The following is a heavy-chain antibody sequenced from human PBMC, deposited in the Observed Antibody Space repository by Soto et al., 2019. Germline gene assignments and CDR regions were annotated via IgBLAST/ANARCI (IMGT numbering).Heavy chain of an antibody. V-gene: IGHV3-66*01. J-gene: IGHJ6*02. CDR3: ARDFVVGGPTINYYYGMDV. Sequence: GSLRLSCAASGFTVSSNYMSWFRQAPGKGLEWLSIIYSAGNTYYADSVKGRFTISRDNSKNTLYLQMNSLGAEDTAVYYCARDFVVGGPTINYYYGMDVWGQGTTVTVSS. D-gene: IGHD1-26*01. CDR2: IYSAGNT. CDR1: GFTVSSNY.